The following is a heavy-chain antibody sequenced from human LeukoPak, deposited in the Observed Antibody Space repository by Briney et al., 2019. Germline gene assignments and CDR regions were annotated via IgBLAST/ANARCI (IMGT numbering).Heavy chain of an antibody. D-gene: IGHD3-22*01. CDR2: IYPGDSDT. CDR3: ARRSDSSGYKTDAFDI. J-gene: IGHJ3*02. CDR1: GYSFTSYW. Sequence: GESLKISCKGSGYSFTSYWIGWVRQMHGKGLEWMGIIYPGDSDTRYSPSFQGQVTISADKSISTAYLQWSSLKASDTAMYYCARRSDSSGYKTDAFDIWGQGTMVTVYS. V-gene: IGHV5-51*01.